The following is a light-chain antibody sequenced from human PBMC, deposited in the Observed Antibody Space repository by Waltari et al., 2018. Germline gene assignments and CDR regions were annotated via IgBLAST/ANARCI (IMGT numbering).Light chain of an antibody. V-gene: IGKV1-39*01. Sequence: DIQMTQSPSSLSASVGGSVTITCRASQSISNYLTWYQQNPGKVPNLLIYAASSLQSGVPSRFTGSGSGTDFTLTITSLQPEDFAIYYCQQSYSAPWTFGQGTKVEI. CDR3: QQSYSAPWT. CDR1: QSISNY. CDR2: AAS. J-gene: IGKJ1*01.